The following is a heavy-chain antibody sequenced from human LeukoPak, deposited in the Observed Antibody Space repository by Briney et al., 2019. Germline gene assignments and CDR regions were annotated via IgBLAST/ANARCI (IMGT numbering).Heavy chain of an antibody. J-gene: IGHJ5*02. V-gene: IGHV4-39*07. D-gene: IGHD2-8*01. CDR1: GGSISSSSYY. CDR3: AKNGQSGFSFDP. Sequence: SETLSLTCTVSGGSISSSSYYWGWIRQPPGKGLEWIGSIYYSGSTYYNPSLKGRVTISADTSKNQFSLKLTSVTAADTAVYYCAKNGQSGFSFDPWGQGTLVTVSS. CDR2: IYYSGST.